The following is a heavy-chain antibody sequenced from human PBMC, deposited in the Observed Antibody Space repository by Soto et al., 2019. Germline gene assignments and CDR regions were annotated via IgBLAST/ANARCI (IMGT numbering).Heavy chain of an antibody. CDR1: GFTFTRYS. J-gene: IGHJ4*02. Sequence: PGGSLRLSCAASGFTFTRYSMNWVRQAPGKGLEWVSSISSTTNYIYYADSMKCRFTVSRDNAKSSVYLEMNSLSAEDTAVYYCARESEDLTSNFDYWGQGTLVTVSS. CDR3: ARESEDLTSNFDY. CDR2: ISSTTNYI. V-gene: IGHV3-21*01.